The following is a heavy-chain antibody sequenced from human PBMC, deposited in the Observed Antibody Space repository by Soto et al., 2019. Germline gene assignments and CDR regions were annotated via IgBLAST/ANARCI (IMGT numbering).Heavy chain of an antibody. CDR2: VHESGST. CDR3: ARGTRALITSFFAY. J-gene: IGHJ4*02. Sequence: LQESGPRLVKPSETLSLNCTVSGDAISNYYWSWIRQTPGRGLEWIGCVHESGSTDYNPSLKGRVTISLHTSKSQFSLSLRSATAADTATYYCARGTRALITSFFAYWGQGIPVTDSS. CDR1: GDAISNYY. D-gene: IGHD1-20*01. V-gene: IGHV4-59*01.